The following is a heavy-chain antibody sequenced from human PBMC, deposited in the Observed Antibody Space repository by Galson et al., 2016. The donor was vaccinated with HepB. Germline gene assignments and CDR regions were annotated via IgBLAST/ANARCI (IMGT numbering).Heavy chain of an antibody. D-gene: IGHD2-21*01. CDR3: AKVGARASVRGQFDS. J-gene: IGHJ4*02. Sequence: SLRLSCAASGFTFIIYGMSWVRQAPGKGLEWVSGITGTGDSTYYADSVKGRFTISRDNSKNTLYLQMNRLRADDTAIYSCAKVGARASVRGQFDSWGQGTLVTVSS. V-gene: IGHV3-23*01. CDR1: GFTFIIYG. CDR2: ITGTGDST.